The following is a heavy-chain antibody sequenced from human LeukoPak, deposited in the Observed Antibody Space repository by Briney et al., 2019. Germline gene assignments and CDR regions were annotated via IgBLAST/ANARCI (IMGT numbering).Heavy chain of an antibody. V-gene: IGHV4-4*07. Sequence: SETLSLTCTVSGGSINNDFLTWVRQPAGKALEWIGRLYTSGSTTYNPSLKSRLSISVDRSKNQFSLKLKSVTAADTAVYYCARDNSALDYWGQGTLVTVSS. CDR1: GGSINNDF. CDR2: LYTSGST. CDR3: ARDNSALDY. J-gene: IGHJ4*02. D-gene: IGHD2-21*01.